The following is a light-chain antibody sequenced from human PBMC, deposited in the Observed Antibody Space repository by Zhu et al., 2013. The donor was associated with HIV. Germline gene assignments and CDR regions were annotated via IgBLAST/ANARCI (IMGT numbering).Light chain of an antibody. CDR2: WAS. CDR1: QRLLYSSSNKNY. Sequence: DIVMTQSPDSLAVSLGERATINCKSSQRLLYSSSNKNYLAWYQQKPGQPPKLLIYWASTRESGVPARFSGSGSGTDFTLTISSLEPEDFAVYYCQQRSNWPPYSFGQGTKLEIK. CDR3: QQRSNWPPYS. V-gene: IGKV4-1*01. J-gene: IGKJ2*03.